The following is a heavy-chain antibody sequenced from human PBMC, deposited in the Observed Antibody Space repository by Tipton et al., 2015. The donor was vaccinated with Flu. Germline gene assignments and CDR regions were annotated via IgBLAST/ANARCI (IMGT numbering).Heavy chain of an antibody. CDR2: IYSGGTT. Sequence: SLRLSCAASGFTVSSSYMSWVRQAPGKGLEWVSVIYSGGTTYYADSAKGRFTVSRDNSKNTVYLQMNSLRADDTALYYCARAHSGYSPFEYWGQGTLVTVSS. CDR3: ARAHSGYSPFEY. D-gene: IGHD3-9*01. CDR1: GFTVSSSY. J-gene: IGHJ4*02. V-gene: IGHV3-53*01.